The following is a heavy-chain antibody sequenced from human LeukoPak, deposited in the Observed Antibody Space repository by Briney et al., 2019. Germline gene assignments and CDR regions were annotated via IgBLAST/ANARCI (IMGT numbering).Heavy chain of an antibody. CDR3: ARAAGRWLPGGWFAP. J-gene: IGHJ5*02. CDR2: INPNSGGT. Sequence: ASVKVSCKASGYTFTGYYMHWVRQAPGQGLEWMGWINPNSGGTNYAQKFQGRVTMTRDTSISTAYMELSRLRSDDTAVYYCARAAGRWLPGGWFAPWGQGTLVTVSS. V-gene: IGHV1-2*02. CDR1: GYTFTGYY. D-gene: IGHD3-10*01.